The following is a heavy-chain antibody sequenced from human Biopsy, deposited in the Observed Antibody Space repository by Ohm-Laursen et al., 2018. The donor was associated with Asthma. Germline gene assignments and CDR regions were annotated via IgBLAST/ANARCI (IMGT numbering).Heavy chain of an antibody. J-gene: IGHJ1*01. Sequence: SLRLSCAASRFTYEMHWVRQAPGKGLEWVAVISYDGSSIYYADSVKGRLTISRDNSKNTLSLQMNSLRAEDTALYYCARIGPEWELPGREYSLHHWGEGTLVTVSS. V-gene: IGHV3-30-3*01. CDR1: RFTYE. CDR2: ISYDGSSI. D-gene: IGHD1-26*01. CDR3: ARIGPEWELPGREYSLHH.